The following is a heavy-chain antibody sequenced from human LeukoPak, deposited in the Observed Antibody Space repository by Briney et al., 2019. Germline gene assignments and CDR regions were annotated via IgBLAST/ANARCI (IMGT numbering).Heavy chain of an antibody. CDR2: ISSYNGNT. V-gene: IGHV1-18*01. CDR1: GYTFTSYG. J-gene: IGHJ3*02. D-gene: IGHD6-19*01. Sequence: GASVKVSCKASGYTFTSYGISWVRQAPGQGLEWMGWISSYNGNTNYAQKLQGRVTMSTDTSTGTAYMELRSLRSDDTAVYYCARRVAVARGDAFDIWGQGTMVTVSS. CDR3: ARRVAVARGDAFDI.